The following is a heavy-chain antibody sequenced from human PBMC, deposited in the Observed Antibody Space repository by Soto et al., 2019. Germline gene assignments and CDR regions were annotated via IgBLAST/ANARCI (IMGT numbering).Heavy chain of an antibody. J-gene: IGHJ5*02. CDR1: GGPITGGGYS. D-gene: IGHD4-17*01. CDR2: IYHSGGT. Sequence: SETLSLTCAVSGGPITGGGYSWIWIRQPPGKGLEWIGYIYHSGGTYYNPSLKSRVTLSIDRTKKQFSLKLKSVTAADTAVYFCARTMTTSGWFDPWGQGTLVTVSS. CDR3: ARTMTTSGWFDP. V-gene: IGHV4-30-2*01.